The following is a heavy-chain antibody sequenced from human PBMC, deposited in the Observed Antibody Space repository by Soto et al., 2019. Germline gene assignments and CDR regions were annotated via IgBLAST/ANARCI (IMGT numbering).Heavy chain of an antibody. CDR1: GGSFSGYY. D-gene: IGHD2-8*02. J-gene: IGHJ4*02. Sequence: SETLSLTCAVFGGSFSGYYWNWIRQPPGKGLEWIGEINHSGSINYNPSLKSRVTISVDTSKNQFSLKLTSVTAADTAVYYCARDKITGLFDYWGQGTLVTVSS. CDR2: INHSGSI. V-gene: IGHV4-34*01. CDR3: ARDKITGLFDY.